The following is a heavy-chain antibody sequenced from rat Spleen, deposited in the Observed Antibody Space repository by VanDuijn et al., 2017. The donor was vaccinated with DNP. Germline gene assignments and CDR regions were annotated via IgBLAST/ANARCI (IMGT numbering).Heavy chain of an antibody. CDR1: GFSLANYG. D-gene: IGHD1-7*01. J-gene: IGHJ2*01. CDR3: TRETGMIPLES. Sequence: QVQLKESGPGLVQPSQTLSLTCTVSGFSLANYGVSWVRQPPGKGLEWIAAISRGGSTYFNSGLKSRLSISRDTSKSQVFLRRNSLQSEDTAFYFCTRETGMIPLESWGLGVMVTVSS. V-gene: IGHV2S12*01. CDR2: ISRGGST.